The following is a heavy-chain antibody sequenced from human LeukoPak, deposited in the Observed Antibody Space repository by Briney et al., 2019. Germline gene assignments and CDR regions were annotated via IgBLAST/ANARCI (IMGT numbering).Heavy chain of an antibody. CDR2: IYSGGST. Sequence: GGSLRLSCAVSGFTVSSNYMSWVRQAPGKGLEWVSVIYSGGSTYYADSVKGRFTISRDNSKNTLYLQMNSLRAEDTAVYYCAKDPEYDSSGYYPYFDYWGQGTLVTVSS. CDR1: GFTVSSNY. V-gene: IGHV3-53*01. D-gene: IGHD3-22*01. CDR3: AKDPEYDSSGYYPYFDY. J-gene: IGHJ4*02.